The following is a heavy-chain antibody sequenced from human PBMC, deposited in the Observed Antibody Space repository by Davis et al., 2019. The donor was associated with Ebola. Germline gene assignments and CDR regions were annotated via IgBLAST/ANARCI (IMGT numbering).Heavy chain of an antibody. D-gene: IGHD1-26*01. J-gene: IGHJ5*02. Sequence: MPSETLSPTCALYGGSFSGYFWTWIRQPPGKGLDWIGEINHSGSTNYNPSLKSRVTISVDTSKNQFSLKLSSVTAADTAVYYCARGVGATTAWFDPWGQGTLVTVSS. V-gene: IGHV4-34*01. CDR1: GGSFSGYF. CDR2: INHSGST. CDR3: ARGVGATTAWFDP.